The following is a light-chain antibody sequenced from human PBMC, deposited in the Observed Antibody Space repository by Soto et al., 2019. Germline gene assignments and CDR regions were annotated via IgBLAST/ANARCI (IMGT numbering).Light chain of an antibody. J-gene: IGKJ5*01. CDR2: GAS. CDR3: QQYTSSLNT. Sequence: EIVLTQSPGSLSLSPGDRATLSCRASQSVTSTYLAWYQQKPGQAPRLLIFGASRRATGIPDRFSGSGSGTDFTLTISRLEPEDFAVYYCQQYTSSLNTFGQGTRLEIK. CDR1: QSVTSTY. V-gene: IGKV3-20*01.